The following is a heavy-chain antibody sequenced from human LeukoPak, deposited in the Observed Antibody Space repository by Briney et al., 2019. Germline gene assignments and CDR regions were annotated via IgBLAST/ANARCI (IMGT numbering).Heavy chain of an antibody. V-gene: IGHV4-59*08. D-gene: IGHD3-22*01. Sequence: SETLSLTCTVSGGSISSYYWSWIRQPPGKGLEWIGYIYYSGSTNYNPSLKSRVTISVDTSKDQFSPKLSSVTAADTAVYYCARHRGGTGYYDSSGYFDYWGQGTLVTVSS. CDR2: IYYSGST. CDR1: GGSISSYY. CDR3: ARHRGGTGYYDSSGYFDY. J-gene: IGHJ4*02.